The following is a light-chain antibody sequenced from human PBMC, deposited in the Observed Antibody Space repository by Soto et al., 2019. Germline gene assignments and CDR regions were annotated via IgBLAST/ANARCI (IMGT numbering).Light chain of an antibody. Sequence: ILMTQSPATLSVSPGERATLSCRASQSVSSNLAWYQQKPGQGPRLLIYGASTRATGIPARFSGSGSGTEFTLTISSLLSEDFAVYFCQQYNDWPRTFGQETKV. J-gene: IGKJ1*01. CDR3: QQYNDWPRT. CDR2: GAS. CDR1: QSVSSN. V-gene: IGKV3-15*01.